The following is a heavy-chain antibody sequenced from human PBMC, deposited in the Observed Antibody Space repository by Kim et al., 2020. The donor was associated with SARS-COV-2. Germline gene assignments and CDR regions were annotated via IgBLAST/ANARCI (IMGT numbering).Heavy chain of an antibody. D-gene: IGHD3-10*01. J-gene: IGHJ5*02. Sequence: GESLKISCKGSGYSFTSYWISWVRQMPGKGLEWMGRIDPSDSYTNYSPSFQGHVTISADKSISTAYLQWSSLKASDTAMYYCARSEIDMVRGVIISLDWFDPWGQGTLVTVSS. V-gene: IGHV5-10-1*01. CDR2: IDPSDSYT. CDR3: ARSEIDMVRGVIISLDWFDP. CDR1: GYSFTSYW.